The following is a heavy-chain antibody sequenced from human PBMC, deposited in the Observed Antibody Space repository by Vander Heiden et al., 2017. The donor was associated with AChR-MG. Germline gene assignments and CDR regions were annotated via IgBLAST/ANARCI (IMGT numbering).Heavy chain of an antibody. CDR3: AREATYYYDSSGYYTGNGFDY. D-gene: IGHD3-22*01. CDR1: GGPISRYY. CDR2: IYTSGST. Sequence: QVQLPESCPGLVKPSETLSLTCTVSGGPISRYYWSWTRQPAGKGLEWIGRIYTSGSTNYNPSLKSRVTMSVDTAKNQFSLKLSSVTAADTAVYYCAREATYYYDSSGYYTGNGFDYWGQGTLVTVSS. J-gene: IGHJ4*02. V-gene: IGHV4-4*07.